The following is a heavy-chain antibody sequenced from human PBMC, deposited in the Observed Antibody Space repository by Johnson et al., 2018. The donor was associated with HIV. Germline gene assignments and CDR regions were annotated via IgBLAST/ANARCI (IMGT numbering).Heavy chain of an antibody. V-gene: IGHV3-20*04. Sequence: MQLVESGGGVVRPGGSLRLSCAASGFTFDDYGMSWVRQAPGKGLEWVSGINWNGGSTGYADSVKGRFTISRDNAKNSLYLQMNSLRAEDTALYYCARDGEYCSGGSCSDAFDIWGQGTMVTVSS. CDR3: ARDGEYCSGGSCSDAFDI. D-gene: IGHD2-15*01. J-gene: IGHJ3*02. CDR1: GFTFDDYG. CDR2: INWNGGST.